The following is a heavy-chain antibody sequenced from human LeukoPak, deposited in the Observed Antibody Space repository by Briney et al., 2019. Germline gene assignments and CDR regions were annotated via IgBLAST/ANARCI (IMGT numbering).Heavy chain of an antibody. J-gene: IGHJ4*02. Sequence: SVTVSFKASGGTFISYAISWVRQAPGQGLEWMGGIIPIFGTANYAQKFQGRVTITADESTSTAYMELSSLRSEDTAVYYCATEDYYDSSGYYYDYWGQGTLVTVSS. CDR2: IIPIFGTA. CDR3: ATEDYYDSSGYYYDY. V-gene: IGHV1-69*13. CDR1: GGTFISYA. D-gene: IGHD3-22*01.